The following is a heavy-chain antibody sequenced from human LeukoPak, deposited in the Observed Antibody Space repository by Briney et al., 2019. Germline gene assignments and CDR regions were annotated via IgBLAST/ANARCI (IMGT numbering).Heavy chain of an antibody. CDR2: ISWNSGSI. CDR1: GFTFDDYA. Sequence: GRSLRLSCAASGFTFDDYAMHWVRQAPGKGLEWVSGISWNSGSIGYADSVKGRFTISRDNAKNSLYLQMNSLRAEDMALYYCAKDREGYFDYWGQGTLVTVSS. CDR3: AKDREGYFDY. J-gene: IGHJ4*02. V-gene: IGHV3-9*03.